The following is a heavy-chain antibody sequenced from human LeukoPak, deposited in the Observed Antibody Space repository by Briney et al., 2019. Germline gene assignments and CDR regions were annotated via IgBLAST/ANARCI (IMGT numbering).Heavy chain of an antibody. CDR3: TTVVHYDSSGSLPYRDY. CDR1: GFTFSNAW. CDR2: IKSKTDGGTT. D-gene: IGHD3-22*01. J-gene: IGHJ4*02. V-gene: IGHV3-15*01. Sequence: GGSLRLSCAASGFTFSNAWMSWVRQAPGKGLEWVGRIKSKTDGGTTDYAAPVKGRFTISRDDSKNTLYLQMNSLKTEDTAVYYCTTVVHYDSSGSLPYRDYWGQGTLVTVSS.